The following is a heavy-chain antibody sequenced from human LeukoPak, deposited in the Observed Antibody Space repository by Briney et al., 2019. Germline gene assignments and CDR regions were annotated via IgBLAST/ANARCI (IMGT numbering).Heavy chain of an antibody. Sequence: GGSLRLSCAASGFTFSSYAMHWVRQAPGKGLEWVAFIRYDGSNKYYADSVKGRFTISRDNSKNTLYLQMNSLRAEDTAVYYCASLDYYGSGSSVGYYYYYMDVWGKGTTVTISS. V-gene: IGHV3-30*02. D-gene: IGHD3-10*01. J-gene: IGHJ6*03. CDR2: IRYDGSNK. CDR3: ASLDYYGSGSSVGYYYYYMDV. CDR1: GFTFSSYA.